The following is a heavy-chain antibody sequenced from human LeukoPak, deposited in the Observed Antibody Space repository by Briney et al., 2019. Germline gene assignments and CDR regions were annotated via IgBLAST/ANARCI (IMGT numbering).Heavy chain of an antibody. V-gene: IGHV4-38-2*01. D-gene: IGHD6-13*01. Sequence: PSETLSLTCAVSGYSISSGYYWGWIRQPPGKGLEWIGGLYHSGSTYYNPSLKKRVTISVDTSKHQCSLKLSSVTAADTAVYYCAIAFALGQQLRDYWGQGTLVTVSS. CDR1: GYSISSGYY. CDR3: AIAFALGQQLRDY. J-gene: IGHJ4*02. CDR2: LYHSGST.